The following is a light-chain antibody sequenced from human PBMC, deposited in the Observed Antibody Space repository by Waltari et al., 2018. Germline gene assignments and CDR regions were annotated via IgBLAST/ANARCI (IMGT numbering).Light chain of an antibody. J-gene: IGLJ1*01. CDR3: QVWDRESDV. CDR1: SVGSES. V-gene: IGLV3-21*04. Sequence: SYVLTQLPSVSVAPGETARITCGGSSVGSESVHWYQQKPGQAPVLVIYDDSVRPSGIPERFSASSSGDTATLSISRVEAGDEADYYCQVWDRESDVFGTGTRVTVL. CDR2: DDS.